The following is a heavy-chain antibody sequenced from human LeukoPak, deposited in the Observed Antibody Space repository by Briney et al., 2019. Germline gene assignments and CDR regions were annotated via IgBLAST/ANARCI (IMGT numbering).Heavy chain of an antibody. CDR3: ARDRPLHYFDY. CDR2: ISSSSSNI. V-gene: IGHV3-21*01. CDR1: GFTFSSYS. J-gene: IGHJ4*02. Sequence: GGSLRLSCAASGFTFSSYSMNWVRQAPGKGLEWVSSISSSSSNIYYADSVKGRFTISRDNAKNSLYLQMNSLRAEDTAVYYCARDRPLHYFDYWGQGTLVTVSS.